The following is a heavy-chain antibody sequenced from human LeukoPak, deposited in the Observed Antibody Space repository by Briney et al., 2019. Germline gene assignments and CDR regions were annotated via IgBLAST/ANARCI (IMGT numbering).Heavy chain of an antibody. V-gene: IGHV1-8*01. J-gene: IGHJ4*02. CDR1: GYTFSSYD. Sequence: GASVTVSCKASGYTFSSYDINWVGQATGQGREWMEWMNPNSGNTGYAQKFQGRVTMTRSTSISTAYMELSSLRSEDTAVYYCARQTRDYPFDYWGQGTLVTVSS. D-gene: IGHD4-17*01. CDR2: MNPNSGNT. CDR3: ARQTRDYPFDY.